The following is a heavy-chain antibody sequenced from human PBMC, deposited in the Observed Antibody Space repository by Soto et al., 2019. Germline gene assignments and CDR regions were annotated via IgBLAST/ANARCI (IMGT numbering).Heavy chain of an antibody. Sequence: GGSLRLSCTASGFTFGDYAMSWFRQAPGKGLEWVGFIRSKAYGGTTEYAASVKGRFTISRDDSKSITYLQMNSLKTEDTAVYYCTRERGSITGTNWFDPWGQGTLVTVSS. J-gene: IGHJ5*02. D-gene: IGHD1-20*01. CDR3: TRERGSITGTNWFDP. CDR2: IRSKAYGGTT. V-gene: IGHV3-49*03. CDR1: GFTFGDYA.